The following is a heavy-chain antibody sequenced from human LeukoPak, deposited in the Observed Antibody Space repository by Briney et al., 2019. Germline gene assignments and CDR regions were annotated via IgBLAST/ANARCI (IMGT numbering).Heavy chain of an antibody. CDR1: GGSISSYY. D-gene: IGHD3-22*01. J-gene: IGHJ4*02. CDR3: ARRAYYYDSSGYYYVSEGYYFDY. CDR2: IYYSGST. Sequence: SETLSFTCTVSGGSISSYYWSWIRQPPGKGLEWIGYIYYSGSTNYNPSLKSRVTISVDTSKNQFSLKLSSVTAADTAVYYCARRAYYYDSSGYYYVSEGYYFDYWGQGTLVTVSS. V-gene: IGHV4-59*08.